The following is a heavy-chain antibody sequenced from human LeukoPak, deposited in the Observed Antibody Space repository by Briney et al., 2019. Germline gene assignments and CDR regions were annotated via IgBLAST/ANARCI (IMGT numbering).Heavy chain of an antibody. J-gene: IGHJ4*02. D-gene: IGHD2-15*01. V-gene: IGHV1-2*02. Sequence: GASVKVFCKASGYTFTGYYMHWVRQAPGQGLEWMGWINPNSGGTNYAQKFQGRVTMTRDTSISTAYMELSRLRSDDTAVYYCARSSYCSGGSCYGRLSDYWGQGTLVTVSS. CDR3: ARSSYCSGGSCYGRLSDY. CDR1: GYTFTGYY. CDR2: INPNSGGT.